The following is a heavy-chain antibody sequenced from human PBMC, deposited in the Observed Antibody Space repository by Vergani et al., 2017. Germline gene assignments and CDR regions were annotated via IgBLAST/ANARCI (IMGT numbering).Heavy chain of an antibody. Sequence: QVQLVQSGAEVKKPGSSVKVSCKASGGTFSSYAISWVRQAPGQGLEWMGGIIPIFGTANYAQKFQGRVTITADESTSTAYMELSSLRSEDTAVYYCAIFSSSPDVLYYYYGMDVWGQGTTVTVSS. J-gene: IGHJ6*02. CDR1: GGTFSSYA. CDR2: IIPIFGTA. CDR3: AIFSSSPDVLYYYYGMDV. D-gene: IGHD6-6*01. V-gene: IGHV1-69*01.